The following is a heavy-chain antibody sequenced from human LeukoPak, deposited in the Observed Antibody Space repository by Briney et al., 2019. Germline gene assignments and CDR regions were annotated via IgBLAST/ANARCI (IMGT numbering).Heavy chain of an antibody. CDR2: IKQDGSEK. J-gene: IGHJ4*02. V-gene: IGHV3-7*01. CDR3: ARDQGAVTPDY. Sequence: PGGSLSLSCAASGFPFSSYWMSWVRQAPGEGLEWVAYIKQDGSEKYYVDSVKGRFTISRDNAKNSLYLQMNCLRAEDTAVYYCARDQGAVTPDYWGQGTLVTVSS. D-gene: IGHD6-19*01. CDR1: GFPFSSYW.